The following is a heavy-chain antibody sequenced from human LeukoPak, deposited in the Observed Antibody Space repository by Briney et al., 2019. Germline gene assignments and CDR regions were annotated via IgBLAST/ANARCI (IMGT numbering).Heavy chain of an antibody. CDR1: GFIVSSNY. CDR3: ARGPVTRFEI. J-gene: IGHJ3*02. D-gene: IGHD4-17*01. CDR2: IYSGGTT. Sequence: GGSLRLSCAASGFIVSSNYMSWVRRAPGKGQEWVSVIYSGGTTYYADSVKGRFTISRDNSNNTLYLQMNSLRAEDTAVYYCARGPVTRFEIWGQGTMVTVSS. V-gene: IGHV3-53*01.